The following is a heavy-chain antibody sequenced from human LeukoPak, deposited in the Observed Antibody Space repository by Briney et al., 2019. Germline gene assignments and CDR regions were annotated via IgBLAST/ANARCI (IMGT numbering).Heavy chain of an antibody. CDR2: INHSGST. Sequence: SETLSLTCAVSGGSISSGGYSWSWIRQPPGKGLEWIGEINHSGSTNYNPSLKSRVTISVDTSKNQFSLKLSSVTAADTAVYYCARETPRYYDSSGYHDYWGQGTLVTVSS. V-gene: IGHV4-34*01. CDR3: ARETPRYYDSSGYHDY. CDR1: GGSISSGGYS. J-gene: IGHJ4*02. D-gene: IGHD3-22*01.